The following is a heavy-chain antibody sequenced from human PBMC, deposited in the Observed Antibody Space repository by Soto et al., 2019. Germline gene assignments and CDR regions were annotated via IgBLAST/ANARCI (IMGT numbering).Heavy chain of an antibody. V-gene: IGHV5-51*01. CDR2: YYPGDSDT. CDR3: AKDLRSGSYYSAFDI. D-gene: IGHD1-26*01. J-gene: IGHJ3*02. CDR1: GYTFINYW. Sequence: PVESLKISCQASGYTFINYWIGWVRQMPGEGLEWMGVYYPGDSDTKYSPSFQGQVTFSADKSISTAYLQLSSLKASDTAVYYCAKDLRSGSYYSAFDIWGQGTMVTVSS.